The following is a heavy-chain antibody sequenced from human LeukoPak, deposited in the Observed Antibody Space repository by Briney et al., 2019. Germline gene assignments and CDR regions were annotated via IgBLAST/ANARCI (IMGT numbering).Heavy chain of an antibody. Sequence: GESLKISCKGSEXSFTNYCIGWVRQMPGKGLEWMGIIYPGDSDTRYSPSFQGQVTISADKSISTAYLQWSSLKASDTAMYFCATYAGSYSKYFQHWGQGTLVTVSS. CDR1: EXSFTNYC. CDR3: ATYAGSYSKYFQH. J-gene: IGHJ1*01. CDR2: IYPGDSDT. V-gene: IGHV5-51*01. D-gene: IGHD3-10*01.